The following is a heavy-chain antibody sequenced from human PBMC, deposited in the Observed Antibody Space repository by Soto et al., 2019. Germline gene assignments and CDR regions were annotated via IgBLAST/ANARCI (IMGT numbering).Heavy chain of an antibody. J-gene: IGHJ4*02. CDR1: GLTFSNYW. V-gene: IGHV3-7*01. CDR2: INQDGSES. D-gene: IGHD2-2*01. Sequence: ESGGGLVQPGGSLRLSCVVSGLTFSNYWMSWVRQAPGKGLEWVANINQDGSESYYVDSVKGRFTISRDNAKNSLYLQMTSLRAEDTAVYYCARPAREWSSPCCANWGQGTLVTVSS. CDR3: ARPAREWSSPCCAN.